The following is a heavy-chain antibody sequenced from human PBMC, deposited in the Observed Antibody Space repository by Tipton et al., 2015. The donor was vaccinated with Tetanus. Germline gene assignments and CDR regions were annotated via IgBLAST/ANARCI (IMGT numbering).Heavy chain of an antibody. CDR2: IYYSGNS. Sequence: TLSLTCAVSGGSFSDFYWSWIRQRPGEGPEWVGYIYYSGNSYYNPSLQSRASISLDPAKNEFSLILTSVTAADSAVYFCARGLTVWAYFDSWGQGTLVTVSS. J-gene: IGHJ4*02. CDR1: GGSFSDFY. CDR3: ARGLTVWAYFDS. V-gene: IGHV4-31*11. D-gene: IGHD1-26*01.